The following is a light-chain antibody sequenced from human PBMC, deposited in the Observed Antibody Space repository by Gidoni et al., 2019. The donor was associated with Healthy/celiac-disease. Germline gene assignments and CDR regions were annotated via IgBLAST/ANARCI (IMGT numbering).Light chain of an antibody. CDR3: QSYDSSLSGSV. CDR1: SSNIVAVYD. CDR2: GNS. Sequence: QSVLTQPPTVSGAPGQRVTISCTGISSNIVAVYDVHWYQQLPGTAPKLLIYGNSNRPSGVPDRFSGSKSGTSASLAITGLQAEDEADYYCQSYDSSLSGSVFGGGTKLTVL. V-gene: IGLV1-40*01. J-gene: IGLJ3*02.